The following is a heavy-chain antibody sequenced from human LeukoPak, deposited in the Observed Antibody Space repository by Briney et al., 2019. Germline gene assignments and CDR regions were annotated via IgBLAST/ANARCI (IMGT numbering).Heavy chain of an antibody. V-gene: IGHV3-33*01. CDR1: GFTFSSYG. Sequence: PGRSLRLSCVASGFTFSSYGIHWVRQAPGKGLEWVSVIWHDGSNQKHADSVKGRFTISRDNAKNSLYLQMNSLRAEDTAVYYCARDSSAAASWGQGTLVTVSS. D-gene: IGHD6-13*01. J-gene: IGHJ4*02. CDR2: IWHDGSNQ. CDR3: ARDSSAAAS.